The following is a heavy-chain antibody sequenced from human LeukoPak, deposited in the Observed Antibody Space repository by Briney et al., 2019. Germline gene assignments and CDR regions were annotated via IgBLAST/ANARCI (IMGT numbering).Heavy chain of an antibody. CDR1: GGSISSSSYY. J-gene: IGHJ4*02. V-gene: IGHV4-39*07. CDR2: IYYSGGT. Sequence: KPSETLSLTCTVSGGSISSSSYYWGWIRQPPGKGLEWIGSIYYSGGTFYNPSLKSRVTISVDTSKNQFSLRLTSVTAADTAVYYCARDRGAGYTYGWDFDYWGQGTLVTVFS. D-gene: IGHD5-18*01. CDR3: ARDRGAGYTYGWDFDY.